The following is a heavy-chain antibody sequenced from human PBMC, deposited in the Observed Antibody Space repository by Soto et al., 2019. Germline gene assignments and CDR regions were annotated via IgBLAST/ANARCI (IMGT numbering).Heavy chain of an antibody. J-gene: IGHJ4*02. D-gene: IGHD6-13*01. CDR1: GYSFTSYW. V-gene: IGHV5-51*01. CDR3: ARWVGAAAADAAFDY. CDR2: IYPGDSDT. Sequence: GESLKISCKGSGYSFTSYWIGWVRQMPGKGLEWMGIIYPGDSDTRYSPSFQGQVTISADKSISTADLQWSSLKASDTAMYYCARWVGAAAADAAFDYCGQGTLVNVSS.